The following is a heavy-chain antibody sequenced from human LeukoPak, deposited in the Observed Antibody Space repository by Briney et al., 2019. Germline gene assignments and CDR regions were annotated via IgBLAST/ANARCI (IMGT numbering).Heavy chain of an antibody. CDR1: GFTFSSYG. J-gene: IGHJ4*02. Sequence: PGGSLRLSCAASGFTFSSYGMNWVRQAPGKGLEWVSSISSRSSYIYYADSVKGRFTISRDNAKNSPYLELHSLRAEDTAVYYCARQYYDIWSGYYTADYYFDYWGQGTLVTVSS. CDR2: ISSRSSYI. CDR3: ARQYYDIWSGYYTADYYFDY. V-gene: IGHV3-21*06. D-gene: IGHD3-3*01.